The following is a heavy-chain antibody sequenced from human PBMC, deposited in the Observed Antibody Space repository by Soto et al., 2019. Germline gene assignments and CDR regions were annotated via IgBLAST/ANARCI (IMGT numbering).Heavy chain of an antibody. CDR2: IWYDGSNK. V-gene: IGHV3-33*01. CDR3: ARDPPGLDYYGMDV. J-gene: IGHJ6*02. CDR1: GFTFSSYG. D-gene: IGHD3-9*01. Sequence: GGSLRLSCAASGFTFSSYGMHWVRQATGKGLEWVAVIWYDGSNKYYADSVKGRFTISRDNSKNTLYLQMNSLRAEDTAVYYCARDPPGLDYYGMDVWGQGTTVTVSS.